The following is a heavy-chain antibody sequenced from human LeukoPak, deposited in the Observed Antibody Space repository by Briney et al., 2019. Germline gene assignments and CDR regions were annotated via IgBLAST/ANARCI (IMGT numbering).Heavy chain of an antibody. CDR1: GFTFSSYG. J-gene: IGHJ4*02. D-gene: IGHD3-10*01. Sequence: GSLRLSCAASGFTFSSYGMHWVRQAPGKGLEWVAVISYDGSNKYHADSGKGRFTISRDNSKNTLYLQMNSLRAEDTAVYYCAKVASGSYGSQFDYWGQGTLVTVSS. CDR2: ISYDGSNK. V-gene: IGHV3-30*18. CDR3: AKVASGSYGSQFDY.